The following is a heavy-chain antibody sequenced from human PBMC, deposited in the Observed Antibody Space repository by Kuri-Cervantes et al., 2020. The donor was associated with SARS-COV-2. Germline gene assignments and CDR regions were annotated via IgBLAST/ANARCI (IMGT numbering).Heavy chain of an antibody. CDR2: VSYSGTT. V-gene: IGHV4-61*01. D-gene: IGHD2/OR15-2a*01. Sequence: SETLSLTCTVSGDSVDSSTKYWTWLRQPPGKELEWIGYVSYSGTTNYNPSLKSRVTMSLDTSNNQFSLKLNSVTAVDTAVYYCARDSPPPERPFYAYVLDSWGQGTLVTVSS. CDR3: ARDSPPPERPFYAYVLDS. CDR1: GDSVDSSTKY. J-gene: IGHJ4*02.